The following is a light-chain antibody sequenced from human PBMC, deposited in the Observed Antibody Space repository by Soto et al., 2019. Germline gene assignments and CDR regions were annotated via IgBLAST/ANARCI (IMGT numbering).Light chain of an antibody. CDR2: WSS. CDR3: QQFYSTPAIT. Sequence: DIVMTQSPDSLAVSLGERATINCKSSQSVLSSSNNKNYLAWYQQKPGQPPKLLINWSSTREAGVPDRFSGSGSGTDFSLTIGSLQAEDVAVYYCQQFYSTPAITFGQGTRLEIK. J-gene: IGKJ5*01. CDR1: QSVLSSSNNKNY. V-gene: IGKV4-1*01.